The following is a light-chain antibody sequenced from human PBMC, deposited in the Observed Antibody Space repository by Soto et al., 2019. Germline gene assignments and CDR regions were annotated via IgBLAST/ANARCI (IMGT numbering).Light chain of an antibody. J-gene: IGLJ2*01. CDR3: AAWDDSLSGVV. CDR2: GNS. Sequence: QSVLTQPPSASGTPGQRVTISCSGSSSNIGSNYVYWYQQLPGTVPQLLIYGNSERPSGVPDRFSGSKSGTSASLAISGLRSEDEADYYCAAWDDSLSGVVFGGGTKLTVL. V-gene: IGLV1-47*01. CDR1: SSNIGSNY.